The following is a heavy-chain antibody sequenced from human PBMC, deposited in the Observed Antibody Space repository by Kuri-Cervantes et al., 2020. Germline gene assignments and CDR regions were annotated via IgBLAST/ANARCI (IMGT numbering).Heavy chain of an antibody. CDR2: IYHSGST. V-gene: IGHV4-39*01. J-gene: IGHJ1*01. CDR1: GGSISSSSYY. D-gene: IGHD3-9*01. CDR3: ARNSYDILTGYEVHFQH. Sequence: SETLSLTCTVSGGSISSSSYYWGWIRQPPGKGLEWIGSIYHSGSTYYNPSLKSRVTISVDTSKNQFSLKLSSVTAADTAVYYCARNSYDILTGYEVHFQHWGQGTLVTVSS.